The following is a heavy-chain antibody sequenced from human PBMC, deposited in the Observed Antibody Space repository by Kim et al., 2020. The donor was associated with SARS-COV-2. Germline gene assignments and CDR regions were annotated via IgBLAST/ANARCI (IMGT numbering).Heavy chain of an antibody. CDR1: GFTVSSNY. D-gene: IGHD3-10*01. Sequence: GGSLRLSCAASGFTVSSNYMSWVRQAPGKGLEWVSVIYSGGSTYYADSVKGRFTISRDNSKNTLYLQMNSLRAEDTAVYYCARELSGGSGSWAFDIWGQGTXVTVSS. J-gene: IGHJ3*02. CDR2: IYSGGST. V-gene: IGHV3-53*01. CDR3: ARELSGGSGSWAFDI.